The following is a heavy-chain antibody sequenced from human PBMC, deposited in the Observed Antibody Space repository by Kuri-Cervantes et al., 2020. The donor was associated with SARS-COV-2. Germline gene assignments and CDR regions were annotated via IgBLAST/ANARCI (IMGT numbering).Heavy chain of an antibody. D-gene: IGHD4-17*01. CDR3: ARDYGESYYYYYGMDV. CDR2: ISSSSSTI. CDR1: GFTFSSYS. J-gene: IGHJ6*02. Sequence: GESLKISCAASGFTFSSYSMNWVRQAPGKGLEWVSYISSSSSTIYYADSVKGRFTISRGNAKNSLYLQMNSLRDEDTAVYYCARDYGESYYYYYGMDVWGQGTTVTVSS. V-gene: IGHV3-48*02.